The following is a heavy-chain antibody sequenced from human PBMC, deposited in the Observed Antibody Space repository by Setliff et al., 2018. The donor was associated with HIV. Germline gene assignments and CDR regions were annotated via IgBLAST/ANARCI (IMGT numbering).Heavy chain of an antibody. CDR3: APGEGVASTYYHD. D-gene: IGHD3-3*01. Sequence: SSETLSLTCTVSDDSVSTFYWNWIRQPPGKGLEWIGFIHHTGSTVSNSSLKSRVTILMDLSRNQLSLYLASVTTADTAVYFCAPGEGVASTYYHDWGQGTQVTVSS. CDR2: IHHTGST. J-gene: IGHJ4*01. V-gene: IGHV4-59*02. CDR1: DDSVSTFY.